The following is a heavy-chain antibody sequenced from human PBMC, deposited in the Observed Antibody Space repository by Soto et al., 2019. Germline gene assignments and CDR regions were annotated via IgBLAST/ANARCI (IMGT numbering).Heavy chain of an antibody. CDR3: AKDYYDSSGYVIDY. Sequence: GGSLRLSCAASGFTFSSYGMHWVRQAPGKGLEWVAVISYDGSNKYYADSVKGRFTISRDNSKNTLYLQMNSLRAEDTAVYYWAKDYYDSSGYVIDYWGQGTLVTVSS. J-gene: IGHJ4*02. V-gene: IGHV3-30*18. D-gene: IGHD3-22*01. CDR1: GFTFSSYG. CDR2: ISYDGSNK.